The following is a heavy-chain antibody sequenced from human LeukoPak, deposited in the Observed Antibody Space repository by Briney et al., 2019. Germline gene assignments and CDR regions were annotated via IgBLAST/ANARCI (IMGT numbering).Heavy chain of an antibody. CDR2: IRYDGSNK. CDR1: GFTVSSYG. CDR3: AKDTSPHTKYYDILTGD. J-gene: IGHJ4*02. Sequence: GGSLRLSCAASGFTVSSYGMHWVRQAPGKGLEWVAFIRYDGSNKYYADSVKGRFTISRDNSKNTLYLQMNSLRAEDTAVYYCAKDTSPHTKYYDILTGDWGQGTLVAVSS. D-gene: IGHD3-9*01. V-gene: IGHV3-30*02.